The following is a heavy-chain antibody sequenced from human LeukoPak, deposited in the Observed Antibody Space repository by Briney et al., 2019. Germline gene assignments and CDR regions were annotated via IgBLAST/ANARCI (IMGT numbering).Heavy chain of an antibody. Sequence: EASVTVSCKASGYTFTNYYMYWVRQAPGQGLEWMGIINPSGGSTRYAQKFQGRVTMTRDMSTSTVYMELSSLRSEDTAVYYCARSYFDSSGYYYDRQFFDYWGQGTLVTVSS. D-gene: IGHD3-22*01. CDR3: ARSYFDSSGYYYDRQFFDY. J-gene: IGHJ4*02. V-gene: IGHV1-46*01. CDR2: INPSGGST. CDR1: GYTFTNYY.